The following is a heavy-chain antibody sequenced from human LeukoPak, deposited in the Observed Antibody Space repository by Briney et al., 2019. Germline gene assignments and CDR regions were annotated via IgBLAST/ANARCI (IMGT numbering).Heavy chain of an antibody. CDR1: GVTVITND. J-gene: IGHJ4*02. Sequence: PGGSLRLSCAASGVTVITNDMTWVRQAPGKGLEWGSVLYSDGNTKYADSVQGRFTISRDNSKNTLYLEMNSLSPDDTVVYYCARGVEPLAANTLAYWGQGALVTVSS. CDR3: ARGVEPLAANTLAY. V-gene: IGHV3-53*01. D-gene: IGHD1-14*01. CDR2: LYSDGNT.